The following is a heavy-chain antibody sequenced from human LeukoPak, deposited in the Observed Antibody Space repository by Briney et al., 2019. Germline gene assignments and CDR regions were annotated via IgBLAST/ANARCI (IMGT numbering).Heavy chain of an antibody. V-gene: IGHV1-8*01. CDR3: ARVEIVQDSSSWYVPLGRQIAVAGGIDY. D-gene: IGHD6-13*01. CDR1: GYTFTSYD. J-gene: IGHJ4*02. Sequence: ASVKVSCKASGYTFTSYDTNWVRQATGQGLEWMGWMNPNSGNTGYAQKFQGRVTMTRDTSISTAYMELSRLRSDDTAVYYCARVEIVQDSSSWYVPLGRQIAVAGGIDYWGQGTLVTVSS. CDR2: MNPNSGNT.